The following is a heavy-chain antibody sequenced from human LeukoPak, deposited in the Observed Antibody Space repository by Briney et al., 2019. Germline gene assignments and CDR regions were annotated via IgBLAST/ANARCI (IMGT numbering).Heavy chain of an antibody. CDR2: IYYSGST. V-gene: IGHV4-59*01. D-gene: IGHD2-21*01. Sequence: SETLSLTCTVSGGSISSYYWSWIRQPPGKGLEWIGYIYYSGSTNYNPSLKSRVTISVDTSKNQFSLKLSSATAADTAVYYCARDGEHGMDVWGQGTTVTVSS. CDR1: GGSISSYY. CDR3: ARDGEHGMDV. J-gene: IGHJ6*02.